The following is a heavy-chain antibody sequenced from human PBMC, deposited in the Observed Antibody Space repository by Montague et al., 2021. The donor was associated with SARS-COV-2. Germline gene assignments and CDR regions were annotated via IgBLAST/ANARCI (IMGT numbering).Heavy chain of an antibody. CDR3: ARSYGTTVVTRAFDY. V-gene: IGHV2-70*01. D-gene: IGHD4-23*01. J-gene: IGHJ4*02. CDR2: IDWDDDK. CDR1: GFSLSTSGMC. Sequence: PALVKPTQTLTLTCTFSGFSLSTSGMCVSWIRQPSGKVLEWLTLIDWDDDKYYSTSLKTRLTISKDTSKNQVVLTLTNMDPVDTATYYCARSYGTTVVTRAFDYWGQGTLVTVAS.